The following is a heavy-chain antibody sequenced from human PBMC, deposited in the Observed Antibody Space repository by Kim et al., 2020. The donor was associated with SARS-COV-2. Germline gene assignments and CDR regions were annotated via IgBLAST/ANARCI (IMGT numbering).Heavy chain of an antibody. Sequence: ADSVEGRFSISRDNAKNSLFLQMNDLRAEDTAVYYCTRDHPTVAYFDSWGQGTLVTISS. D-gene: IGHD4-17*01. J-gene: IGHJ4*02. CDR3: TRDHPTVAYFDS. V-gene: IGHV3-48*03.